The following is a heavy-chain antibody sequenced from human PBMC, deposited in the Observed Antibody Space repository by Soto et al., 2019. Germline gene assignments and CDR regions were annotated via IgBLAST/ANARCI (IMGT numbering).Heavy chain of an antibody. V-gene: IGHV2-5*02. CDR3: AHAMLYCTGGSCSTWFDS. CDR2: IYWDDDK. D-gene: IGHD2-15*01. J-gene: IGHJ5*01. CDR1: GFSLSTHGVG. Sequence: QITLKESGPTLVKPTQTLTLTCTFSGFSLSTHGVGVGWVRQPAGKALEWLALIYWDDDKRYSASLNSRLTINNATPKNQMXLTMTNMDPVDTATYYCAHAMLYCTGGSCSTWFDSWGQGTLVTVSS.